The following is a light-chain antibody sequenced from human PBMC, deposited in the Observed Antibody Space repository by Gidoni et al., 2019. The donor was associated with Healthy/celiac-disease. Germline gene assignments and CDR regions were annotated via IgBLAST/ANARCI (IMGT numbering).Light chain of an antibody. CDR1: QSVSSN. J-gene: IGKJ1*01. Sequence: EGAMTQPPATLSVSPGERATLSCWASQSVSSNLAWYQQKPGQAPRLLIYGASTRATGIPARFSGSGSGTEFTLTISSLQSEDFAVYYCQQYNNWPPWTFGQGTKVEIK. CDR2: GAS. CDR3: QQYNNWPPWT. V-gene: IGKV3-15*01.